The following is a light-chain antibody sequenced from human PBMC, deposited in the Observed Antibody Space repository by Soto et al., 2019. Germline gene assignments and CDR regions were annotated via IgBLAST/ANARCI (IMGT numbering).Light chain of an antibody. V-gene: IGLV2-14*01. CDR3: SSYSSTTLV. CDR2: EVR. Sequence: QSVLTQQASVSGSPGQSITISCTGTSSDVGGHDYVSWYQQHPGKAPKLIIYEVRNRPSGVSNRFSGSKSGNTASLTISGLQAEDEADYYCSSYSSTTLVFGTGTKVTVL. CDR1: SSDVGGHDY. J-gene: IGLJ1*01.